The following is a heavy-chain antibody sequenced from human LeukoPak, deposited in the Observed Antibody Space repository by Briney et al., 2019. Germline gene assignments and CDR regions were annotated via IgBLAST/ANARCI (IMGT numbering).Heavy chain of an antibody. Sequence: ALVKVSCKASGGTFSSYAISWVRQAPGQGLEWMGGILPIFGTTNYAQKFQGRVTITTDESTSTAYMELSSLKSEDTAVYYCARAGAELLWFGELLYWGQGTLVTVSS. CDR3: ARAGAELLWFGELLY. CDR2: ILPIFGTT. D-gene: IGHD3-10*01. V-gene: IGHV1-69*05. J-gene: IGHJ4*02. CDR1: GGTFSSYA.